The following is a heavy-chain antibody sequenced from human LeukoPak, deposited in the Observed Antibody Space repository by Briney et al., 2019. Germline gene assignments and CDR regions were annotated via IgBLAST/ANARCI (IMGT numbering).Heavy chain of an antibody. Sequence: PGGSLRLSCAASGFTFSSYAMSWVRQAPGKGLEWVSAISGSGGSTYYADSVKGRFTISRDNSKNTLYLQMNSLRAEDTAVYYCAKDLGPTCGGDCYSVDYWGQGTLVTVSS. CDR1: GFTFSSYA. CDR2: ISGSGGST. CDR3: AKDLGPTCGGDCYSVDY. V-gene: IGHV3-23*01. J-gene: IGHJ4*02. D-gene: IGHD2-21*01.